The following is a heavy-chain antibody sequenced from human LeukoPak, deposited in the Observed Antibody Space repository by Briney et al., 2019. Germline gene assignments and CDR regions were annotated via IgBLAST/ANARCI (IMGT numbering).Heavy chain of an antibody. D-gene: IGHD3-9*01. CDR1: GFTFSSYW. V-gene: IGHV3-7*01. Sequence: GGSLRLSCAASGFTFSSYWMNWVRQAPGKGLEWMANIKQDGSEKYYVDSVKGRFTISRDNAKNSLYVQMNSLRAEDTAVYYCATVAGYYNWNYDYWGQGTLVAVSS. J-gene: IGHJ4*02. CDR2: IKQDGSEK. CDR3: ATVAGYYNWNYDY.